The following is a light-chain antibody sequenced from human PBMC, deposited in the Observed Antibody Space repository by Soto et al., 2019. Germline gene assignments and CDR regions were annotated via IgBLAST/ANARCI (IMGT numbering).Light chain of an antibody. CDR2: AAS. J-gene: IGKJ5*01. CDR3: QQYGISPPNT. CDR1: QSVGSTY. Sequence: EIVLTQSPGTLSLSPGERATLSCRASQSVGSTYLAWYQQKPGQAPRLLIYAASSRATGVPERFSGSGSGTDFTLTISRLEPEEFAVYYCQQYGISPPNTFGQVTRLEIK. V-gene: IGKV3-20*01.